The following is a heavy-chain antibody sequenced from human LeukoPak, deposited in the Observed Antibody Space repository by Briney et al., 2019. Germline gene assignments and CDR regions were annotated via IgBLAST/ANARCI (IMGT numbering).Heavy chain of an antibody. Sequence: PGGSLTLSCAASGFTFSSCEMNWVRQAPAKGLEWVSYIGSSGSTLYYGDSVKGRLTISRDNSKNSLYLQMDTLEADDTDVYSWVGDGYNQDPDYWGQGTLVTVSS. CDR1: GFTFSSCE. J-gene: IGHJ4*02. D-gene: IGHD5-24*01. CDR2: IGSSGSTL. CDR3: VGDGYNQDPDY. V-gene: IGHV3-48*03.